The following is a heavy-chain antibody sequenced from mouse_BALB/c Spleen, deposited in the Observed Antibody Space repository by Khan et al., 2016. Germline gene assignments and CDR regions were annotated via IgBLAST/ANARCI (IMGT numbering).Heavy chain of an antibody. J-gene: IGHJ2*01. CDR1: GYSITSDYN. CDR3: TSCSSDSSSIY. V-gene: IGHV3-1*02. Sequence: EVQLVESGPDLVKPSQSLSLSCTVSGYSITSDYNWHWLRQFPGNKLEWMGYIYYSGDTNYNQSLTSRISITRDTSKNQIFLQLSSVTTEETATYYCTSCSSDSSSIYWGQGTTLTVSA. CDR2: IYYSGDT. D-gene: IGHD1-1*01.